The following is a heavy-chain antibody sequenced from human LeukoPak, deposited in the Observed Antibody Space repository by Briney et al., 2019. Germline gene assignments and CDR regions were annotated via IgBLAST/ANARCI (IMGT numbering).Heavy chain of an antibody. CDR3: ARTPSGYETDYYFDY. V-gene: IGHV3-48*01. CDR1: GFTFSSYS. CDR2: ISSGSNTI. Sequence: PGGSLRLSCAASGFTFSSYSMNWVRQAPGKGLEWVSYISSGSNTIYYADSVKGRFTISRDNAKNSLFLQMNRLRAEDTAVYYCARTPSGYETDYYFDYWGQGTLVTVSS. D-gene: IGHD5-12*01. J-gene: IGHJ4*02.